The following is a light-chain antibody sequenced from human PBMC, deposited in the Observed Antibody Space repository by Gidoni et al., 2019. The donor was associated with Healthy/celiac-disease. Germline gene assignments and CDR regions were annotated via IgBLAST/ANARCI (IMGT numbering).Light chain of an antibody. CDR3: QQRSNWPPWT. CDR1: QSVSSY. V-gene: IGKV3-11*01. J-gene: IGKJ1*01. CDR2: DAS. Sequence: DIVLTQSPATLSLSPGERATLSCRASQSVSSYLAWYQQKPGQAPRLLIYDASNRATGSPARFSGSGSGTDFTLTISSLEPEDFAVYYCQQRSNWPPWTFGQGTKVEIK.